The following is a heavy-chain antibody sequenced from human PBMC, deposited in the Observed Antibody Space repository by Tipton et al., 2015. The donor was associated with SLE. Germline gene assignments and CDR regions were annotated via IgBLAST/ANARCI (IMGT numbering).Heavy chain of an antibody. D-gene: IGHD6-13*01. V-gene: IGHV3-11*06. CDR1: GGSFSGYY. CDR3: ARDRVIAAAGLDAFDI. J-gene: IGHJ3*02. Sequence: LSLTCAVYGGSFSGYYWSWIRQAPGKGLEWVSYISSSSSYINYADSVKGRFTISRDNAKNSLYLQMNSLRAEGTAVYYCARDRVIAAAGLDAFDIWGQGTMVTVSS. CDR2: ISSSSSYI.